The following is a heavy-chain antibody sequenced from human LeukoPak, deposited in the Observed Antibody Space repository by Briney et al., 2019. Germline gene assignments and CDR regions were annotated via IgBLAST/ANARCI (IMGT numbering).Heavy chain of an antibody. CDR1: GGSFSGYY. CDR3: ARAGGFFSPFGY. D-gene: IGHD3-3*01. Sequence: PSETLSLTCAVYGGSFSGYYWSWIRQPPGKGLEWIGEINHSGSTNYNPSLKSRVTISVDTSKNQFSLKLSSVTAADTAAYYCARAGGFFSPFGYWGQGTLVTVSS. V-gene: IGHV4-34*01. J-gene: IGHJ4*02. CDR2: INHSGST.